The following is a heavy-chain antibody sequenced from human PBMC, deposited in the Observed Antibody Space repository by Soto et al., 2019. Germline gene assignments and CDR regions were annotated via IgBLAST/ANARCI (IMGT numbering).Heavy chain of an antibody. V-gene: IGHV1-2*02. CDR3: ARERYQVISDGMDV. D-gene: IGHD2-2*01. CDR2: INPQTGGT. Sequence: QVQLVQSGAEVKTPGASVRVSCKASGYTFTGYYIHWVREAPGQGLEWMGWINPQTGGTSYAQKFQGRVTLSRDTSSNTAYLELSRLRFDDAAVYFCARERYQVISDGMDVWGQGTTVTVSS. CDR1: GYTFTGYY. J-gene: IGHJ6*02.